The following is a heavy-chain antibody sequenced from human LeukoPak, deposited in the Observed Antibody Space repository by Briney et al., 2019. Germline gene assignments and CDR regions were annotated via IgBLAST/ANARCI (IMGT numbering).Heavy chain of an antibody. J-gene: IGHJ4*02. D-gene: IGHD3-22*01. CDR2: IKQDGSEK. CDR3: ARDSTYYYDSSGYYHY. Sequence: GGSLRLSCAASGFTFSSYWMSWVRQAPGKGLEWVANIKQDGSEKYYVDSVKGRFTISRDNAKNSLYLQMSSLRADDTAVYYCARDSTYYYDSSGYYHYWGQGTLVTVSS. CDR1: GFTFSSYW. V-gene: IGHV3-7*01.